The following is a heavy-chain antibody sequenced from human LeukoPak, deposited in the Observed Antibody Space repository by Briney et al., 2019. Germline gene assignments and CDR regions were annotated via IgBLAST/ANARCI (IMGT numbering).Heavy chain of an antibody. J-gene: IGHJ5*02. V-gene: IGHV4-4*07. CDR2: IYTSGIT. CDR3: AREVASGYSDNWFDP. D-gene: IGHD5-12*01. Sequence: PSETLSLTCTVSSASISNYFLSWIRQPAGKGLEWIGRIYTSGITNYNPSLKSRVTLSVDTSKHRFSLNLTSVTAADTAIYYCAREVASGYSDNWFDPWGQGTLVTVSS. CDR1: SASISNYF.